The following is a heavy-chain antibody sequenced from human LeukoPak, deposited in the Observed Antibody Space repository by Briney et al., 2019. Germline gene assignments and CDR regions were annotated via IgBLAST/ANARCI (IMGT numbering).Heavy chain of an antibody. Sequence: ASVKVSCKASGYAFISYGISWVRQAPGQGLEWMGWISAYNGNTNYAQKLQGRVTMTTDTSTSTAYMELRSLRYDDTAVYYCARNLGEGQYHYHYYMDVWGKGTTVTISS. CDR1: GYAFISYG. D-gene: IGHD3-16*01. J-gene: IGHJ6*03. V-gene: IGHV1-18*01. CDR2: ISAYNGNT. CDR3: ARNLGEGQYHYHYYMDV.